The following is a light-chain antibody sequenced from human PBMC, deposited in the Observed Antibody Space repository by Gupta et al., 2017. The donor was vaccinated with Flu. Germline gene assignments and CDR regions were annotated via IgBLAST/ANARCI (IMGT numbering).Light chain of an antibody. CDR2: DVT. CDR3: CSYAGSSSLV. Sequence: SSDVGNYNLVSCYQQHPDKAPKLMIYDVTQRPSAVSHRFSGSKSGNPASLTISGLQAEDEASYFCCSYAGSSSLVFGRGTKVTVL. CDR1: SSDVGNYNL. V-gene: IGLV2-23*02. J-gene: IGLJ2*01.